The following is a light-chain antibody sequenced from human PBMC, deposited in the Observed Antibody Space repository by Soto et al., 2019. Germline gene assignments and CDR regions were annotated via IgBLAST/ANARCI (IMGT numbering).Light chain of an antibody. J-gene: IGLJ3*02. CDR1: ESGSRS. CDR2: DDS. Sequence: SSELTQPPSVSVAPGQTAEITCGGNESGSRSVHWYQQKPGQAPVLVVYDDSDRPSGIPERFSGSNSGNTATLTISGVEAGDEADYDCQVWDNSKRVFGGGTKLTVL. V-gene: IGLV3-21*02. CDR3: QVWDNSKRV.